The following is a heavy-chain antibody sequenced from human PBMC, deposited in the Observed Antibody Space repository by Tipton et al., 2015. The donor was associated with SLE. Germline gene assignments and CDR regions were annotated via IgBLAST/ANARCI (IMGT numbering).Heavy chain of an antibody. CDR1: SSGYNFDINW. CDR2: IYPGDSDT. J-gene: IGHJ5*02. V-gene: IGHV5-51*03. CDR3: ARCKGGGYFPKWFDP. D-gene: IGHD3-10*01. Sequence: QLVQSGAEVKKPGDSLKISCRASSSGYNFDINWIAWVRQVPGKGLEWVGIIYPGDSDTRYNPSFQGQVTMSVDKSIDTAYLQWSNLKASDSATYYCARCKGGGYFPKWFDPWGQGTLVTVSS.